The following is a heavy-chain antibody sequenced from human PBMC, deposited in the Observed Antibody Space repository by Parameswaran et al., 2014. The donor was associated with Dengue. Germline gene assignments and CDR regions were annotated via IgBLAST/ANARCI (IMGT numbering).Heavy chain of an antibody. V-gene: IGHV4-59*13. D-gene: IGHD2-2*01. J-gene: IGHJ5*02. CDR3: ARWGIGDIEVGPTWFDL. Sequence: ASETLSLTCTVSGGSISSYFWTWIRQPPGKGLEWIGYIRASGSANYNPSLTGRVTISVDTSDNQFSLRLRSVTAADTAVYYCARWGIGDIEVGPTWFDLGAREPWSPSPQ. CDR2: IRASGSA. CDR1: GGSISSYF.